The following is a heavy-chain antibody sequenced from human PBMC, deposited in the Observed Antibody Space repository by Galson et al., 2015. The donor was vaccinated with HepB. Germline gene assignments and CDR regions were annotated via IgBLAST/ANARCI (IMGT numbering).Heavy chain of an antibody. J-gene: IGHJ4*02. CDR3: ARVSFGGHFGALDY. D-gene: IGHD3-16*01. CDR1: GYSITSGYY. V-gene: IGHV4-38-2*02. CDR2: IFHIGRT. Sequence: ETLSLTCTVSGYSITSGYYWGWVRQPPGQGLEWLGSIFHIGRTFYTPSRTSRVTIGLDKSTNQFSMNLSSVTAADTAVYYCARVSFGGHFGALDYWGQGTLVTVSS.